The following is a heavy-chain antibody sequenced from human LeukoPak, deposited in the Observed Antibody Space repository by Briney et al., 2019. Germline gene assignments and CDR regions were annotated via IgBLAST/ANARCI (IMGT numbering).Heavy chain of an antibody. CDR1: GYTFTSNY. CDR2: ISPSGGST. V-gene: IGHV1-46*01. Sequence: ASVKVSCKAFGYTFTSNYMHWVRQAPGQGPEWMGVISPSGGSTTYAQKFQGRVTLTRDMSTSTVYMELSSLRSEDTAVYYCARVLPYDYGDESFDWDYWGQGTLVTVSS. J-gene: IGHJ4*02. D-gene: IGHD4-17*01. CDR3: ARVLPYDYGDESFDWDY.